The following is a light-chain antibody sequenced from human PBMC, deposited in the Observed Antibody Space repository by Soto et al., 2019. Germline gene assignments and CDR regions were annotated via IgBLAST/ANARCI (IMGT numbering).Light chain of an antibody. CDR2: EVD. V-gene: IGLV2-14*01. CDR1: SSDVGGYNY. Sequence: LAQPASVSGSPGQSTIISCTGTSSDVGGYNYVSWYQQHPGKAPKFLIYEVDNRASGVSDRFSGSKSGNTASLTISGLQAEDEADYYCSSYTSSNTLVFGTGTKVTVL. J-gene: IGLJ1*01. CDR3: SSYTSSNTLV.